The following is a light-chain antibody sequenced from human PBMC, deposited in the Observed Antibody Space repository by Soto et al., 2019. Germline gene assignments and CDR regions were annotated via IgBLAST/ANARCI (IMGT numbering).Light chain of an antibody. CDR1: SGDVGTYDL. J-gene: IGLJ3*02. Sequence: QSALTQPASVSGSPGQSITISCTGTSGDVGTYDLVSWYQHHPGAAPKLMIYEATSRPSGISNRFSGSKSGNTASLTISGLQAEDEAAYYCCSFAGSNSWVFGGGTKLTVL. CDR2: EAT. V-gene: IGLV2-23*01. CDR3: CSFAGSNSWV.